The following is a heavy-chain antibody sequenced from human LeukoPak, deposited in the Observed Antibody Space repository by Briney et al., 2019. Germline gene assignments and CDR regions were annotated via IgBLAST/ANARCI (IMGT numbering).Heavy chain of an antibody. D-gene: IGHD2-2*01. Sequence: ASVKVSCKTSGYKFTSHDINWVRQATGQGLEWMGWMNPNSGNTGYGREFQGRVTMTRDTSIATAYMELSNLRSEDTAVYYCARDGKFCTTTSCYLRKDHWFDPWGQGTLVTVSS. V-gene: IGHV1-8*01. CDR1: GYKFTSHD. CDR2: MNPNSGNT. CDR3: ARDGKFCTTTSCYLRKDHWFDP. J-gene: IGHJ5*02.